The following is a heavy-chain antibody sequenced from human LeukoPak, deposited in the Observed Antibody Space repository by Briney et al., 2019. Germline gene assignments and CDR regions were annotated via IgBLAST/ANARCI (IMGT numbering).Heavy chain of an antibody. CDR1: GFTFSDYY. Sequence: GGSLRLSCAASGFTFSDYYMSWIRQAPGKGLEWVSYISSSGSTIYYADSVKGPFTIARENAKNSLYLQRNSLRAEDTAVYYRARGVVPASIAYFDYSGQGTLVTVSS. CDR3: ARGVVPASIAYFDY. V-gene: IGHV3-11*04. CDR2: ISSSGSTI. J-gene: IGHJ4*02. D-gene: IGHD2-2*01.